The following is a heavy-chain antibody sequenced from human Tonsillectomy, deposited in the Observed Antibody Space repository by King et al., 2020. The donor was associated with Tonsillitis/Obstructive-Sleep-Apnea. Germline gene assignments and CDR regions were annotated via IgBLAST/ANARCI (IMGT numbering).Heavy chain of an antibody. CDR1: GFTFDDYA. CDR2: ISWNSGNI. CDR3: AKDYSRGQYQLLSGYFKH. J-gene: IGHJ1*01. D-gene: IGHD2-2*01. V-gene: IGHV3-9*01. Sequence: VQLVESGGGLVQPGRSLRLSCAGSGFTFDDYAIHWVRQAPGKGLEWVSGISWNSGNIVYADSVRGRFTISRDNAKKSLYLQMNSLRAEDTALYYCAKDYSRGQYQLLSGYFKHWGMGTLVTVSS.